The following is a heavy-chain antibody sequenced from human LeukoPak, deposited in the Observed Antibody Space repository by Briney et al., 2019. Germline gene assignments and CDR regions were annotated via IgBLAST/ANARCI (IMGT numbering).Heavy chain of an antibody. CDR1: GDSIGSSSYF. J-gene: IGHJ4*02. CDR3: ARVDSINWYDSRGYFDY. Sequence: SETLSLTCTVSGDSIGSSSYFWDWIRQPPGKGLEWIGSIYYGGSTNYNPSLKSRVTLSVDTSKNQFSLNLSSVTAADTAVYYCARVDSINWYDSRGYFDYWGQGTLVTVSS. V-gene: IGHV4-39*07. CDR2: IYYGGST. D-gene: IGHD6-13*01.